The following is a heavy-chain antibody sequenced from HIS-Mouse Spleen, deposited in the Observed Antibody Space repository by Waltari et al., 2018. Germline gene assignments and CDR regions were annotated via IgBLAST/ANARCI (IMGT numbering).Heavy chain of an antibody. J-gene: IGHJ2*01. CDR1: GGSISSSSYY. CDR2: IYYSGST. V-gene: IGHV4-39*07. D-gene: IGHD6-13*01. CDR3: AREIPYSSSWYDWYFDL. Sequence: QLQLQVSGPGLVKPSETLSLTCTVSGGSISSSSYYCGWIRQPPGKGLEWVGSIYYSGSTYYNPSLKSRVTISVDTSKNQFSLKLSSVTAADTAVYYCAREIPYSSSWYDWYFDLWGRGTLVTVSS.